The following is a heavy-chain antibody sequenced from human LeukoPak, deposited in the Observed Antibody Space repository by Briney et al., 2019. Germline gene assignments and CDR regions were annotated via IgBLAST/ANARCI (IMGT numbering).Heavy chain of an antibody. CDR2: INWNGGST. D-gene: IGHD3-16*02. Sequence: GGSLRLSCAASGFTFDEYTMSWVRQVPGKGLEWVSGINWNGGSTGYADSVKGRFTISRDNAKNSLYLQMNSLRVEDTALYYCARDWFARLGELSPDRAFDYWGQGTLVTVSS. J-gene: IGHJ4*02. CDR1: GFTFDEYT. CDR3: ARDWFARLGELSPDRAFDY. V-gene: IGHV3-20*04.